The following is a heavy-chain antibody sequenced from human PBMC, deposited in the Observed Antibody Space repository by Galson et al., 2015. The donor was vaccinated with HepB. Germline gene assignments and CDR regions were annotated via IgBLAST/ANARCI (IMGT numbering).Heavy chain of an antibody. J-gene: IGHJ6*02. CDR2: IYYSGST. D-gene: IGHD2-2*01. CDR1: GGSISSGDCY. V-gene: IGHV4-30-4*01. Sequence: LTCTVSGGSISSGDCYWSWIRQPPGKGLEWIGYIYYSGSTYYNPSLKSRVTISVDTSKNQFSLKLSSVTAADTAVYYCARALVVPRWGPDDYYYGMDVWGQGTTVTVSS. CDR3: ARALVVPRWGPDDYYYGMDV.